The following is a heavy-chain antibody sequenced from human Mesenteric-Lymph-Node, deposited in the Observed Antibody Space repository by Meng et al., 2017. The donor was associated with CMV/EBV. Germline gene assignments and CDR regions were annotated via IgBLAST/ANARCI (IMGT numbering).Heavy chain of an antibody. CDR3: AKGRGVVPATMGGAYDDYSILDV. V-gene: IGHV3-23*01. J-gene: IGHJ6*02. CDR1: GFTFNSFA. CDR2: LSGSGGGT. Sequence: GGSLRLSCAASGFTFNSFAMTWVRQAPGKGLEWVSTLSGSGGGTYYADSVKARFTISRDNSKNKVYLQVNSLRAEDTALYYCAKGRGVVPATMGGAYDDYSILDVWGQGTTVTVSS. D-gene: IGHD2-2*01.